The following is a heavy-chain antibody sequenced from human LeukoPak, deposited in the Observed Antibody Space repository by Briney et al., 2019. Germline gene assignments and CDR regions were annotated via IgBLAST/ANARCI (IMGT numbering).Heavy chain of an antibody. Sequence: SETLSLTCTVSGYSINSGHYWGWIRQPPGKRLEWIGSIHSSASAYYHPTLKSRVTISVDASKNQFSLNLTSVTAADAAVYYCARDQGSAAAGIDYWGQGTLVTVSS. V-gene: IGHV4-38-2*02. D-gene: IGHD6-13*01. J-gene: IGHJ4*02. CDR2: IHSSASA. CDR1: GYSINSGHY. CDR3: ARDQGSAAAGIDY.